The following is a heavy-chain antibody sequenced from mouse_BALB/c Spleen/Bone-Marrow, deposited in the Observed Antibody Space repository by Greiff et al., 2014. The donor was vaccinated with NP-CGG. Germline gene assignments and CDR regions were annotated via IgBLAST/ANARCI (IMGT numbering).Heavy chain of an antibody. CDR1: GYTFTDYT. CDR3: ARAVHSDY. CDR2: INPNNGGS. V-gene: IGHV1-22*01. Sequence: EVKLQQSGPELVKPGASVKISCKTSGYTFTDYTMHWVRQSHGKSLEWIGSINPNNGGSSCNQKFKAKATLTIDKSSSTPYMELRSLTSEDSAVYYCARAVHSDYWGQGTTLTVSS. J-gene: IGHJ2*01.